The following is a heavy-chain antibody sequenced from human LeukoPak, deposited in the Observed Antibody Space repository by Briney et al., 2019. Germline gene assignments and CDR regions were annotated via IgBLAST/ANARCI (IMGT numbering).Heavy chain of an antibody. CDR3: AREARFFLGFDP. Sequence: ASVKVSCKASGGTFSSYAISWVRQAPGQGLEWMGGIIPIFGTANYAQKFQGRVTITADESTSTAYMELSSLRSEDTAVYYCAREARFFLGFDPWGQGTLVTVSS. CDR1: GGTFSSYA. J-gene: IGHJ5*02. D-gene: IGHD3-3*01. V-gene: IGHV1-69*13. CDR2: IIPIFGTA.